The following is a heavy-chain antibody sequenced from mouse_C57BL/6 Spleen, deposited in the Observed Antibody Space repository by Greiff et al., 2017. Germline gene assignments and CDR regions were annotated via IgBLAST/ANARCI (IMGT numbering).Heavy chain of an antibody. CDR3: ARPGTGAMDY. V-gene: IGHV5-17*01. Sequence: EVKLVESGGGLVKPGGSLKLSCAASGFTFSDYGMHWVRQAPEKGLEWVAYISSGSSTIYYADTVKGRFTISRDNAKNTLFLQMTSLRSEDTAMYYCARPGTGAMDYWGQGTSVTDSS. CDR2: ISSGSSTI. CDR1: GFTFSDYG. J-gene: IGHJ4*01. D-gene: IGHD4-1*01.